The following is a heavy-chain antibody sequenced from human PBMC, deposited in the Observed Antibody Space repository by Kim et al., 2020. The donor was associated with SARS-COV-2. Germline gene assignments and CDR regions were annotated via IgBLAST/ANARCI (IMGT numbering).Heavy chain of an antibody. Sequence: GGSLRLSCAASGFTFTRYGMHWVRQAPGQGLEWVAVIWFDGSQEYYAESVKGRFTISRDISKNTLYLDMDSLRAEDTALYFCARDMYSNSVDYWGQGTLVSVSS. V-gene: IGHV3-33*01. CDR2: IWFDGSQE. CDR1: GFTFTRYG. D-gene: IGHD1-26*01. CDR3: ARDMYSNSVDY. J-gene: IGHJ4*02.